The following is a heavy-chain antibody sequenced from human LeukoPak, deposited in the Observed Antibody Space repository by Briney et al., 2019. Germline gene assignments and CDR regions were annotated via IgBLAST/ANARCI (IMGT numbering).Heavy chain of an antibody. D-gene: IGHD4-23*01. CDR2: IIPILGIA. CDR3: ARAPTWDHDYGGNFRNY. Sequence: GASVKVSCKASGGTFSSYAISWVRQAPGQGLEWMGRIIPILGIANYAQKFQGRVTITADKSTSTAYMELSSLRSEDTAVYYCARAPTWDHDYGGNFRNYWGQGTLSPSPQ. V-gene: IGHV1-69*04. J-gene: IGHJ4*02. CDR1: GGTFSSYA.